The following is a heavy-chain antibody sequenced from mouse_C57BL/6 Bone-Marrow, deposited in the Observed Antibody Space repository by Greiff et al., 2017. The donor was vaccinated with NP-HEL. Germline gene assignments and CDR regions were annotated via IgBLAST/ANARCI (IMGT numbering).Heavy chain of an antibody. D-gene: IGHD2-5*01. CDR3: ARQDYSNYVAMDY. V-gene: IGHV5-12*01. CDR2: ISNGGGST. J-gene: IGHJ4*01. Sequence: DVKLVESGGGLVQPGGSLKLSCAASGFTFSDYYMYWVRQTPEKRLEWVAYISNGGGSTYYPDTVKGRFTISRDNAKNTLYLQMSRLKSEDTAMYYCARQDYSNYVAMDYWGQGTSVTVSS. CDR1: GFTFSDYY.